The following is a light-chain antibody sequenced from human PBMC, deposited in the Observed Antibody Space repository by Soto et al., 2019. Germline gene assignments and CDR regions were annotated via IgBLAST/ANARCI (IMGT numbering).Light chain of an antibody. V-gene: IGKV2-30*02. CDR3: MQGTQWPFT. CDR2: WVS. CDR1: QILVHSNGYTY. Sequence: EVVMTQSPLSLSVTLGQPASISCMSGQILVHSNGYTYLQWFQQRPGQSPRRLIFWVSNRDSGVPDRFSGSGSGTHFTLNISRVEAEDIGVYYCMQGTQWPFTFGPGTKVDNK. J-gene: IGKJ3*01.